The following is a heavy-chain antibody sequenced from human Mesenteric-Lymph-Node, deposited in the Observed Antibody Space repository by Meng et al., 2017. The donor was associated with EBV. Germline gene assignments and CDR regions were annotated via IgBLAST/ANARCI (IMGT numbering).Heavy chain of an antibody. CDR2: INRVGST. CDR3: VRCGAVTLVQGGPDH. D-gene: IGHD3-10*01. Sequence: QVQLRQWGAGLLPPSETLSLTGGVSGGSFGGYFWSWIRQPSGKGLEWIGEINRVGSTNYNPSLKSRLTMSVDTSKNHFSLKLTSVTAADTAVYYCVRCGAVTLVQGGPDHWGQGTLVTVSS. CDR1: GGSFGGYF. V-gene: IGHV4-34*01. J-gene: IGHJ4*02.